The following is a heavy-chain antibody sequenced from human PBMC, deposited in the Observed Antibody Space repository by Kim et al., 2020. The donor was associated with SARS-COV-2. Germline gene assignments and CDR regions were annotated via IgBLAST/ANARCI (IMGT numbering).Heavy chain of an antibody. J-gene: IGHJ4*02. CDR1: GGSISSYY. Sequence: SETLSLTCTVSGGSISSYYWSWIRQPPGKGLEWIGYIYYSGSTNYNPSLKSRVTISVDTSKNQFSLKLSSVTAADTAVYYCARDHSGQLGYWGQGTLVTVSS. CDR2: IYYSGST. D-gene: IGHD6-13*01. CDR3: ARDHSGQLGY. V-gene: IGHV4-59*13.